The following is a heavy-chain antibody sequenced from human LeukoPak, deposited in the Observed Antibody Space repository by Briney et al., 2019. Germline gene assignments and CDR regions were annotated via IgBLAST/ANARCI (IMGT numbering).Heavy chain of an antibody. J-gene: IGHJ4*02. CDR2: INTSGGTT. CDR3: AKVRYTYGPFYDF. V-gene: IGHV3-23*01. D-gene: IGHD5-18*01. Sequence: GGSLRLSCAGSGFTFSNSDMSWVRQAPGKGLEWVATINTSGGTTYYADSVKGQFTISRDNSRNTLYLQMNSLRAEDTAVYYCAKVRYTYGPFYDFWGQGTLATVSS. CDR1: GFTFSNSD.